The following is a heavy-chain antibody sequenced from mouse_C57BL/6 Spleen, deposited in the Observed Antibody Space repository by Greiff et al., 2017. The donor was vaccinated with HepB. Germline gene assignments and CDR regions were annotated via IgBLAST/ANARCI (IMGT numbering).Heavy chain of an antibody. D-gene: IGHD4-1*01. CDR3: ARNWALYAIDY. J-gene: IGHJ4*01. Sequence: EVMLVESGGGLVKPGGSLKLSCAASGFTFSSYAMSWVRQTPEKRLEWVATISDGGSYTYYPDNVKGRFTISRDNAKNNLYLQMSHLKSEDTAMYYCARNWALYAIDYWGQGTSVTVSS. CDR2: ISDGGSYT. CDR1: GFTFSSYA. V-gene: IGHV5-4*03.